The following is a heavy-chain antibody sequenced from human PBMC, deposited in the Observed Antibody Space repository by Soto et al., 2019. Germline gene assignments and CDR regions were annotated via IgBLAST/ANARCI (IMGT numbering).Heavy chain of an antibody. D-gene: IGHD2-15*01. CDR3: AKERYCSAISCYGGFDV. J-gene: IGHJ3*01. V-gene: IGHV3-23*01. Sequence: EVDLLQSGGGLVQPGGSLRLSCEDSEFTFSNYAMTWVRQAPGGGLEWVSSISGGGANTNYADSVKGRFIISRDNSMNNLFLQINSLRAEETDVYYCAKERYCSAISCYGGFDVWGQGTVGTVAS. CDR2: ISGGGANT. CDR1: EFTFSNYA.